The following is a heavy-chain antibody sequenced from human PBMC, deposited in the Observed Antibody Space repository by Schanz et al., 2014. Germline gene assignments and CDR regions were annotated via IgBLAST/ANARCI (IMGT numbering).Heavy chain of an antibody. CDR3: ARKVVATIGGYYDN. D-gene: IGHD5-12*01. J-gene: IGHJ4*02. V-gene: IGHV3-23*01. CDR1: EFTFSTDA. CDR2: ISGSGGST. Sequence: DVHLLESGGGLVQPGGSLRLSCAASEFTFSTDAMSWVRQPPGRGPEWVSAISGSGGSTYYADSVRGRFTISRDNAENTLFLQMNSLRAEDTAVYYCARKVVATIGGYYDNWGQGTLVIVSS.